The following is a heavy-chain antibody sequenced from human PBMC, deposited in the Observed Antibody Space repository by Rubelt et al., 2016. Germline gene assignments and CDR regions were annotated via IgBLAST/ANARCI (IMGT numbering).Heavy chain of an antibody. D-gene: IGHD5-12*01. CDR3: ARLGYQTYWYFDL. Sequence: QVQLQQWGAGLLKPSETLSLTCAVYGGSFNNYYWFWIRQPPGKGLEWIGEVNHNGNTNYNPSLKSRLTISLDTSKSQFSLELSSVTAADTAVYYCARLGYQTYWYFDLWGRGTLVTVSS. CDR1: GGSFNNYY. J-gene: IGHJ2*01. V-gene: IGHV4-34*01. CDR2: VNHNGNT.